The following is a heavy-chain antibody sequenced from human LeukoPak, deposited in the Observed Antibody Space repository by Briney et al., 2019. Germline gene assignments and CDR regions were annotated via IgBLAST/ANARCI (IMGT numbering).Heavy chain of an antibody. CDR3: AHRQELYYYDSSGYRTFDY. D-gene: IGHD3-22*01. J-gene: IGHJ4*02. CDR1: GFSLSTSGVG. V-gene: IGHV2-5*01. Sequence: ESGPTLVNPTQTLTLTCTFSGFSLSTSGVGVGWIRQPPGKALEWLALIYWSDDKRYSPSLKSRLTITKDTSKNQVVLTMTNMDPVDTATYYCAHRQELYYYDSSGYRTFDYWGQGTLVTVSS. CDR2: IYWSDDK.